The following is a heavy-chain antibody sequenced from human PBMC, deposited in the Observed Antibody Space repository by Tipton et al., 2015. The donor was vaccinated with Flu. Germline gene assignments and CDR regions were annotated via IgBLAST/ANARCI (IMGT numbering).Heavy chain of an antibody. J-gene: IGHJ4*02. D-gene: IGHD6-6*01. Sequence: TLSLTCTVSGGSISRYYWSWIRQPAGKGLEWIGRIFTIGGTNYNPSLQSRVTMSVDTSKNQFSLKLSSVTVADTAVYYCASYSSSYFDYWGQGTLVTVSS. CDR1: GGSISRYY. V-gene: IGHV4-4*07. CDR2: IFTIGGT. CDR3: ASYSSSYFDY.